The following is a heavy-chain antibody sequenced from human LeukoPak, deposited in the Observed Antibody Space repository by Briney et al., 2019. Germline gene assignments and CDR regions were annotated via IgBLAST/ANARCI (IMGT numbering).Heavy chain of an antibody. D-gene: IGHD5-18*01. CDR1: GYTFTSYY. Sequence: ASVKVSCKASGYTFTSYYMHWVRQAPGQGLEWMGIINPSGGSTSYAQKLQGRVTMTTDTSTSTAYMELRSLRSDDTAVYYCARCAWRYSYGPHYFDYWGQGTLVTVSS. J-gene: IGHJ4*02. CDR2: INPSGGST. CDR3: ARCAWRYSYGPHYFDY. V-gene: IGHV1-46*01.